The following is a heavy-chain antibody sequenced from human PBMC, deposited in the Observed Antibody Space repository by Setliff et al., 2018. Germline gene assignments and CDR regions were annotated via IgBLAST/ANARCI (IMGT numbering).Heavy chain of an antibody. V-gene: IGHV1-2*06. D-gene: IGHD2-2*01. J-gene: IGHJ5*02. Sequence: ASVKVSCKASGYAFTGYYIHWVRQAPGQGLEWMGRINPNSGGTNYAQKFQGRVTMTRDTSISTAYMELSRLTSDDTAVYYCASSRVVPAAYNWFDPWGQGTLVTVSS. CDR2: INPNSGGT. CDR1: GYAFTGYY. CDR3: ASSRVVPAAYNWFDP.